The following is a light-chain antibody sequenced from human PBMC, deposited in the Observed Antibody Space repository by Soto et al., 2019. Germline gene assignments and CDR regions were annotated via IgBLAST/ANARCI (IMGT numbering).Light chain of an antibody. CDR1: SSDVGGYNY. Sequence: QSALTQPTSVSGSTGKSITISCTGTSSDVGGYNYVSWYQQHPGKAPKLMIYDVSDRPSGVSNRFSGSKSGNTASLTISGLQAEDEADYYCSSYTSSSTRVFGTGTKVTV. CDR2: DVS. J-gene: IGLJ1*01. CDR3: SSYTSSSTRV. V-gene: IGLV2-14*01.